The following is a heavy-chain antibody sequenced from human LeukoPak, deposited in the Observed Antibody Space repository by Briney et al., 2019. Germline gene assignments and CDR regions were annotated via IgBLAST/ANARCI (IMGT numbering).Heavy chain of an antibody. CDR1: GFTFSSYA. CDR2: ISGSGGST. V-gene: IGHV3-23*01. CDR3: AKEGPFYCGSGSYLST. J-gene: IGHJ5*02. D-gene: IGHD3-10*01. Sequence: PGGSLRLSCAASGFTFSSYAMSWVRQAPGKGLEWVSAISGSGGSTYYADSVKGRFTISRDNSKNTLYLQMNSLRAEDTAVYYCAKEGPFYCGSGSYLSTWGQGTLVTVSS.